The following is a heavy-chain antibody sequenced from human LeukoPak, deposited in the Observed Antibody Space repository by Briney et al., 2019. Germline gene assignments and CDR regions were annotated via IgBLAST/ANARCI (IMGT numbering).Heavy chain of an antibody. CDR3: ARDASYYGLDV. V-gene: IGHV1-69*11. CDR2: ITPLLDTA. Sequence: SVKVSCKASADTFRRYAISWVRQAPGHGLEWMGRITPLLDTANYTQKFQGRVTITADESASTAYMELSSLRSEDSAVYYCARDASYYGLDVWGQGTTVTVSS. CDR1: ADTFRRYA. J-gene: IGHJ6*02.